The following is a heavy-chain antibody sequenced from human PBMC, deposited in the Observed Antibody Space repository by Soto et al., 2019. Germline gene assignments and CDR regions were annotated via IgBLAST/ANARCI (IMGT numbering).Heavy chain of an antibody. J-gene: IGHJ5*02. CDR1: GFTFSSYA. CDR2: ISGSGGST. Sequence: GWSLRLSCAASGFTFSSYAMSWVRQAPGKGLEWVSSISGSGGSTYYADSVKGRFTISRDNSKNTLYLQMNSLRAEDTAVYYCATNPYDSSGYYNWLEPWGKGTLVTVSS. D-gene: IGHD3-22*01. V-gene: IGHV3-23*01. CDR3: ATNPYDSSGYYNWLEP.